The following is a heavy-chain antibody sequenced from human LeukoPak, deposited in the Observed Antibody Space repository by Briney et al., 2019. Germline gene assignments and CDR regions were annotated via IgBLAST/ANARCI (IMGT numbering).Heavy chain of an antibody. CDR2: INPNSGGT. CDR3: ARALAYCSSTSCYTSEYFQH. Sequence: GASVKVSCTASGYTFTGYYMHWVRQAPGQGLEWMGWINPNSGGTNYAQKFQGRVTMTRDTSISTAYMELSRLRSDDTAVYYCARALAYCSSTSCYTSEYFQHWGQGTLVTVSS. J-gene: IGHJ1*01. D-gene: IGHD2-2*02. CDR1: GYTFTGYY. V-gene: IGHV1-2*02.